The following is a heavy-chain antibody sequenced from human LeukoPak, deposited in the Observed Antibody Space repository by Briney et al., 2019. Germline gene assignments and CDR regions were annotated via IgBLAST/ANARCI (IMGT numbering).Heavy chain of an antibody. Sequence: SVKVSCKASGGTFSSYAISWVRQAPGQGLEWMGGIIPIFGTANYAKKFQGRVTMTADESTSTAYMELSSLRSEDTAVYYCAIFSVEMATIDAFDIWGQGTMVTVSS. CDR1: GGTFSSYA. J-gene: IGHJ3*02. V-gene: IGHV1-69*01. D-gene: IGHD5-24*01. CDR2: IIPIFGTA. CDR3: AIFSVEMATIDAFDI.